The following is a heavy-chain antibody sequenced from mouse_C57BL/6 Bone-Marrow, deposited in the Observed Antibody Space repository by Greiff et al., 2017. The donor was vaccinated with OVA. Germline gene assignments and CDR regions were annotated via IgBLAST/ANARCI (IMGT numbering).Heavy chain of an antibody. CDR2: ISNGGGST. J-gene: IGHJ4*01. Sequence: EVQGVESGGGLVQPGGSLKLSCAASGFTFSDYYMYWVRQTPEKRLEWVAYISNGGGSTYYPDTVKGRFTISRDNAKNTLYLQMSRLKSEDTAMYYCARRPITTAYYYAMDYWGQGTSVTVSS. CDR1: GFTFSDYY. D-gene: IGHD1-1*01. CDR3: ARRPITTAYYYAMDY. V-gene: IGHV5-12*01.